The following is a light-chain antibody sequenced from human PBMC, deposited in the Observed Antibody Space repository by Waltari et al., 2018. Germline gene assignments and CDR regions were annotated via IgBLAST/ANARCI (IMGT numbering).Light chain of an antibody. V-gene: IGLV2-8*01. CDR1: SSDVGGYNY. Sequence: QSALTQPPSASGSPGQSVTISCTGTSSDVGGYNYVSWYQHHPGKAPKLMIYEVNKRPSGVPDRFSGSKSGNTASLTVSGLQAEDEADYYCSSYAGSNNSVFGGGTKLTVL. CDR3: SSYAGSNNSV. J-gene: IGLJ3*02. CDR2: EVN.